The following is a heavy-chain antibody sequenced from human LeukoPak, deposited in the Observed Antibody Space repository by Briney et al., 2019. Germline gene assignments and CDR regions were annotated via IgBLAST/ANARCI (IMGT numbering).Heavy chain of an antibody. V-gene: IGHV3-30-3*01. J-gene: IGHJ4*02. CDR2: ISYDGNKK. CDR1: GFTFSNFV. CDR3: AREGDSSGPDFEY. Sequence: GRSLSLSCTASGFTFSNFVMHWVRQPPGKGLQWVTEISYDGNKKTYVDSVKGRFTISRDNSKNTLYLQMNSLKTEDTAVYYCAREGDSSGPDFEYWGQGALVTVSS. D-gene: IGHD3-22*01.